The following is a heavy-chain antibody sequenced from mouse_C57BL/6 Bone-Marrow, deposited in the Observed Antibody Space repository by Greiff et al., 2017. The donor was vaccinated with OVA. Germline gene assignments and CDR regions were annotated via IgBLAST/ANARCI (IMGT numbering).Heavy chain of an antibody. CDR1: GYTFTSYG. V-gene: IGHV1-81*01. CDR2: IYPRSGNT. D-gene: IGHD1-1*01. Sequence: VKLMESGAELARPGASVKLSCKASGYTFTSYGISWVKQRTGQGLEWIGEIYPRSGNTYYNEKFKGKATLTADKSSSTAYMELRSLTSEDSAVYFCARAYYGSPYWYFDVWGTGTTVTVSS. J-gene: IGHJ1*03. CDR3: ARAYYGSPYWYFDV.